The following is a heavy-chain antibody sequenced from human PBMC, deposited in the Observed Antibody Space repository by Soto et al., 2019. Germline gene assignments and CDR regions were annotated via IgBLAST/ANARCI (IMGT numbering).Heavy chain of an antibody. CDR2: IYSGCST. V-gene: IGHV3-53*04. D-gene: IGHD3-22*01. CDR1: GFTVSSNY. CDR3: ARGKNYDSSGYYFDY. Sequence: GGSLRLSCAASGFTVSSNYMSWVRQAPGKGLEWVSVIYSGCSTYYADSVKGRFTISRHNSKNTLYLQMNSLRAEDTAVYYCARGKNYDSSGYYFDYWGQGTLVTVSS. J-gene: IGHJ4*02.